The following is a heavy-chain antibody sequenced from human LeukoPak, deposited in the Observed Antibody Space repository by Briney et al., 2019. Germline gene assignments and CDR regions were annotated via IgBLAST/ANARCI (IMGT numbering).Heavy chain of an antibody. Sequence: GGSLRLSCAASGFTFSSYAMHWVRQAPGKGLEWVAVISYDGSNTYYADSVKGRFTISRDNPKNTLYLQLNSLRAEDSAVYYCARDSTYYYGSGSSGPHYFDYWGQGTLVTVSS. J-gene: IGHJ4*02. CDR2: ISYDGSNT. CDR3: ARDSTYYYGSGSSGPHYFDY. V-gene: IGHV3-30*01. CDR1: GFTFSSYA. D-gene: IGHD3-10*01.